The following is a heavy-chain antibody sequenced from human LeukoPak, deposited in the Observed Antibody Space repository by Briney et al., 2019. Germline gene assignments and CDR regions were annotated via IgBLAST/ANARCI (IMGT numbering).Heavy chain of an antibody. J-gene: IGHJ5*01. V-gene: IGHV3-11*06. CDR2: ISGSGHDI. CDR3: TRDPRHFDS. Sequence: PGRCLSPSCAVAAFTFSDSYMTWVRHAPGKGVGWVAYISGSGHDINYSDSVKGRFTISTDNTKNSLYLQMSSAGVEDTAVYYCTRDPRHFDSCGQGTLVTVSS. D-gene: IGHD6-6*01. CDR1: AFTFSDSY.